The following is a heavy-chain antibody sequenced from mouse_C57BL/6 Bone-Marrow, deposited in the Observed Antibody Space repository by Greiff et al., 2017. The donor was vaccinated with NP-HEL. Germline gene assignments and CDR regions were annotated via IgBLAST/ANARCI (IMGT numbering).Heavy chain of an antibody. CDR3: ARNKAQATSNAMDY. D-gene: IGHD3-2*02. CDR1: GFSLTSYA. J-gene: IGHJ4*01. V-gene: IGHV2-9-1*01. Sequence: LMESGPGLVAPSQSLSITCTVSGFSLTSYAISWVRQPPGKGLEWLGVIWTGGGTNYNSALKSRLSISKDNSKSQVFLKMNSLQTDDTARYYCARNKAQATSNAMDYWGQGTSVTVSS. CDR2: IWTGGGT.